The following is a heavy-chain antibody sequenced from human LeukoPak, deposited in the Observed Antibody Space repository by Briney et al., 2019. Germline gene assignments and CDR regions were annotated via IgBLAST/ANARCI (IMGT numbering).Heavy chain of an antibody. J-gene: IGHJ6*03. CDR1: GYTFTSYY. Sequence: GASVKVSCKASGYTFTSYYMHWVRQAPGQGLEWMGIINPSGGSTSYAQKFQGRVTMTRDMSTSTVYMELSSLRSEDTAVYYCARAPNTLYDILTGDYYMDVWGKGTTVTVSS. CDR3: ARAPNTLYDILTGDYYMDV. V-gene: IGHV1-46*01. CDR2: INPSGGST. D-gene: IGHD3-9*01.